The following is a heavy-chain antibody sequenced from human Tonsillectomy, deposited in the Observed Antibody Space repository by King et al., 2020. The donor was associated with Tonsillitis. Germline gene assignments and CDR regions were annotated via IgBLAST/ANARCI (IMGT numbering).Heavy chain of an antibody. Sequence: VQLVESGGGVVQPGRSLRLSCAASGFTFRSYAMHWVRQAPGKGLEWVSVISYDGSNKYYADSVKGRFTISRDNSKNTLYLQMNSLRSEETAVYYCESGRWVYGSDNPWDYFYYDMDVWGQGTTVTVSS. D-gene: IGHD3-10*01. J-gene: IGHJ6*02. CDR1: GFTFRSYA. CDR2: ISYDGSNK. CDR3: ESGRWVYGSDNPWDYFYYDMDV. V-gene: IGHV3-30-3*01.